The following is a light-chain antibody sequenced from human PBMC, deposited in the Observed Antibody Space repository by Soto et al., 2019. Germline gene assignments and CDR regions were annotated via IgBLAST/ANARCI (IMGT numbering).Light chain of an antibody. V-gene: IGLV2-14*01. CDR2: EVS. CDR1: SSDVGGYTY. Sequence: ALTQSASVSGSPGQSITISCSGTSSDVGGYTYVSWYQQHPGKAPKVIIYEVSNRPSGVSSRFSGSKSGKTASLTISGLQAEDEADYYCSSYTSSSTPYVFGTGTKVTVL. J-gene: IGLJ1*01. CDR3: SSYTSSSTPYV.